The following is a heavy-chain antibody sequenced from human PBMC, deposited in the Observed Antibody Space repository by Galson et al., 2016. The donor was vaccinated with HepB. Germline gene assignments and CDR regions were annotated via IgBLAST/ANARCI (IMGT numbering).Heavy chain of an antibody. D-gene: IGHD2-2*01. CDR2: ISTYSGKT. CDR1: GYTFRSYG. J-gene: IGHJ5*02. Sequence: SVKISCKASGYTFRSYGISWVRQFPGQGLEWMGWISTYSGKTNFAQKVQGRVTLTTDTSTTTAYMELRSLRSDDTAVYYCARAEEVCSGNRCYYNGFDPWGQGTLGVVSS. V-gene: IGHV1-18*01. CDR3: ARAEEVCSGNRCYYNGFDP.